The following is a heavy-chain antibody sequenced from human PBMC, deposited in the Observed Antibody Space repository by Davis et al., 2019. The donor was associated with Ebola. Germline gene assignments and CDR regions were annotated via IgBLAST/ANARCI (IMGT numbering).Heavy chain of an antibody. CDR3: ARDEGGILLWFGN. J-gene: IGHJ4*02. CDR2: ISWNSGSI. D-gene: IGHD3-10*01. Sequence: GGSLRLSCAASGFTFDDYAMHWVRQAPGKGLEWVSGISWNSGSIGYADSVKGRFTISRDNAKNSLYLQMNSLRAEDTALYYCARDEGGILLWFGNWGQGTLVTVSS. CDR1: GFTFDDYA. V-gene: IGHV3-9*01.